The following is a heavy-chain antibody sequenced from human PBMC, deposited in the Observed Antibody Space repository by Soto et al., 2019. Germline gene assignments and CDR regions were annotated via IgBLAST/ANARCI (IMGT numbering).Heavy chain of an antibody. CDR3: ARGRGYDTRV. J-gene: IGHJ3*01. V-gene: IGHV3-74*01. CDR1: GFTFSSYW. D-gene: IGHD3-10*01. CDR2: ISSDGSGT. Sequence: EGLLVESGGGLVQPGGSERLSCVASGFTFSSYWMHWVRQVPGKGLVWVSRISSDGSGTSYADSVKGRFTISRDNAKNTLYLQMNSLGAEDTAVFYCARGRGYDTRVWGQGTMVTVSS.